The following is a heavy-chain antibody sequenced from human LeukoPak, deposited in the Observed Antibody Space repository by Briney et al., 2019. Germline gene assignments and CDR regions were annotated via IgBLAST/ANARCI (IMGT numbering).Heavy chain of an antibody. D-gene: IGHD2-15*01. CDR3: ASASSAGCSGGSCYFNWFDP. CDR1: GGSISSYY. J-gene: IGHJ5*02. CDR2: IYYSGST. V-gene: IGHV4-59*01. Sequence: SETLSLTCTVSGGSISSYYWSWIRQPPGKGLEWIGYIYYSGSTNYNPSLKSRVTISVDTSKNQFSLKLSSVTAADTAVYYCASASSAGCSGGSCYFNWFDPWGQGTLVTVSS.